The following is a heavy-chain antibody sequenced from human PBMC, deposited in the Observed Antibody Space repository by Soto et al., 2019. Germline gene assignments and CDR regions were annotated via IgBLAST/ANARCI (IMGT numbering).Heavy chain of an antibody. D-gene: IGHD3-9*01. CDR3: ARVDIFTVYQY. V-gene: IGHV4-30-4*01. Sequence: QVQLQESGPGLVKPSQTLSLTCTVSGDSISSGDYYWSWIRQPPGKGLEWIGYIYYSGSAYYNPSLKSRVTISIDTSKYQFSLKLTSVTVADTAVYYCARVDIFTVYQYWGQGTLVTVSS. CDR2: IYYSGSA. CDR1: GDSISSGDYY. J-gene: IGHJ1*01.